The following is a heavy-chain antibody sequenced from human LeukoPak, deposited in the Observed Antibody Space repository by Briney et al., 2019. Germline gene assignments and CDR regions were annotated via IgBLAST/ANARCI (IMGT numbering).Heavy chain of an antibody. CDR3: ARMRRPARDAFDI. D-gene: IGHD3-10*01. CDR2: IYSADCDN. CDR1: GYSFTNYW. V-gene: IGHV5-51*01. Sequence: GECPKISCKASGYSFTNYWSGWVRQMPGKGPEWMGIIYSADCDNRYSPSFQGQVTISADKSINYAYLQWSSLKASDTAMYYCARMRRPARDAFDIWGQGTMVTVSS. J-gene: IGHJ3*02.